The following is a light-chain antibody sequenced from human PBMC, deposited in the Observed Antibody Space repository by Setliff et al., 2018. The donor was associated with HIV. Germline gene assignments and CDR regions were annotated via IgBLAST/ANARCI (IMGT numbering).Light chain of an antibody. CDR3: DSYTSTGIYV. Sequence: SVLTQPASVSGSPGQVITVSCTGTRSDVGAYNSVSWFQQHPGRAPKLIIFDVSSRPSGVSNRFSGSKFGNTASLTISGLQTEDEADYYCDSYTSTGIYVFGTGTKVT. V-gene: IGLV2-14*03. CDR2: DVS. CDR1: RSDVGAYNS. J-gene: IGLJ1*01.